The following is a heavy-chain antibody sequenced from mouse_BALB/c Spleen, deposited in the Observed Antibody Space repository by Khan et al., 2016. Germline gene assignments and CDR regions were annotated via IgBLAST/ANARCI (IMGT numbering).Heavy chain of an antibody. V-gene: IGHV1-7*01. CDR1: GYTFTSYW. CDR2: INPSTGYT. CDR3: ASYEGGFAY. J-gene: IGHJ3*01. D-gene: IGHD2-3*01. Sequence: QVRLQQSGAELAKPGASVKMSCKASGYTFTSYWMHWVKQRPGQGLEWIGYINPSTGYTEYNQKFKDKATLTADKSSSTAYMQLSSLTSEDSAVYYCASYEGGFAYWGQGTLVTVSA.